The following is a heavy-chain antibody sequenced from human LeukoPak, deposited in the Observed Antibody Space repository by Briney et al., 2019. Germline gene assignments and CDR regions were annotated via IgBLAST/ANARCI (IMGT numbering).Heavy chain of an antibody. CDR2: MYHSGDT. CDR3: ARGGRYSYAFDY. V-gene: IGHV4-38-2*02. Sequence: SETLSLTCTVSGYSVSSGYYWGWIRQPPGKGLEWIASMYHSGDTYYNPSLRSRVTISVDTSKNQLSLKLSSVTAADTAVYYCARGGRYSYAFDYWGQGTLVTVSS. D-gene: IGHD5-18*01. J-gene: IGHJ4*02. CDR1: GYSVSSGYY.